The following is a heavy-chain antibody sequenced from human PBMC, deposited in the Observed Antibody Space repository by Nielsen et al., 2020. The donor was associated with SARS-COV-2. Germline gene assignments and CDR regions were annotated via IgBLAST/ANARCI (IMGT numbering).Heavy chain of an antibody. Sequence: GESLRLSCVVSGFHIRGYWMTWVRQAPGKGLEWVGNIKLDGSEKYYVDSVKGRFTIPRDNARNTLYLQMNSLRVEDTAVYYCARVGSYGDPEYLDYWGQGALVTVSS. CDR1: GFHIRGYW. CDR2: IKLDGSEK. D-gene: IGHD4/OR15-4a*01. CDR3: ARVGSYGDPEYLDY. V-gene: IGHV3-7*01. J-gene: IGHJ4*02.